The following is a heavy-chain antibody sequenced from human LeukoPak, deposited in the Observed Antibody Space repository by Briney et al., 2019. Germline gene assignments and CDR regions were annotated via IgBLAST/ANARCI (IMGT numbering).Heavy chain of an antibody. CDR3: ARGYGDPAPPFDY. J-gene: IGHJ4*02. D-gene: IGHD4-17*01. V-gene: IGHV3-21*01. CDR2: ISSSSYYI. CDR1: GFTFSSYT. Sequence: GGSLRLSCTASGFTFSSYTMNWVRQAPGKGLEWVSSISSSSYYIYYADSVKGRFTISRDNAENSLYLQMNSLRAEDTAVYFCARGYGDPAPPFDYWGQGTLVTVSS.